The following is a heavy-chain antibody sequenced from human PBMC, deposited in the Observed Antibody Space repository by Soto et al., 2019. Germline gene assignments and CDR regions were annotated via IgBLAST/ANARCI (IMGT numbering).Heavy chain of an antibody. CDR1: GFTFSSYG. Sequence: QVQLVESGGGVVQPGRSLRLSCAASGFTFSSYGMHWVRQAPGKGLEWVAVIWYDGSNKYYADSVKGRFTISRDNSQNTLYLQMNSLRAEATAVYYCARDGSSNHYYYYGMDVWGQGTTVTVSS. CDR3: ARDGSSNHYYYYGMDV. CDR2: IWYDGSNK. V-gene: IGHV3-33*01. D-gene: IGHD6-13*01. J-gene: IGHJ6*02.